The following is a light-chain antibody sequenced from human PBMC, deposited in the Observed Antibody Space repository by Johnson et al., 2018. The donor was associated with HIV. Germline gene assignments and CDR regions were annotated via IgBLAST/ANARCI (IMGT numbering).Light chain of an antibody. CDR3: GTWDSSLSVFYV. CDR2: DNN. J-gene: IGLJ1*01. CDR1: SSNIGNNY. V-gene: IGLV1-51*01. Sequence: QSVLTQSPSVSAAPGQKVTISCSGSSSNIGNNYVSWYQQLPGTAPKLLIYDNNKRPSGIPDRFSGSKSGTSATLGITGLQTGDEADYYGGTWDSSLSVFYVFGTGTKVTVL.